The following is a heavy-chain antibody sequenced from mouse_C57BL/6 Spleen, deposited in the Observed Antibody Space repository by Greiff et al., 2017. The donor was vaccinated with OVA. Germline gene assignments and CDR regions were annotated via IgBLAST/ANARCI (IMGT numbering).Heavy chain of an antibody. CDR3: AKEDWDVDCDY. CDR2: ISSGSSTI. CDR1: GFTFSDYG. J-gene: IGHJ2*01. V-gene: IGHV5-17*01. D-gene: IGHD4-1*01. Sequence: DVQLQESGGGLVKPGGSLKLSCAASGFTFSDYGMHWVRQAPEKGLEWVAYISSGSSTIYYADTVKGRFTISRDNAKNTLFLQMTSLRDEDTAIYYCAKEDWDVDCDYWGQGTTLTVSS.